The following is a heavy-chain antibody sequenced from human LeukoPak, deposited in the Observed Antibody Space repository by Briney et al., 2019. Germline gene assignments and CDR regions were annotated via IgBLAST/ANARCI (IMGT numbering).Heavy chain of an antibody. CDR1: GYTFTSYD. CDR2: MNPNSGNT. Sequence: ASVKVSCKASGYTFTSYDINWVRQATGQGLEWMRWMNPNSGNTGYAQKFQGRVTITRDTSASTAYMELSSLRSEDTAVYYCARDLTDYYGSGSYSAYYYYYGMDVWGQGTTVTVSS. J-gene: IGHJ6*02. V-gene: IGHV1-8*01. D-gene: IGHD3-10*01. CDR3: ARDLTDYYGSGSYSAYYYYYGMDV.